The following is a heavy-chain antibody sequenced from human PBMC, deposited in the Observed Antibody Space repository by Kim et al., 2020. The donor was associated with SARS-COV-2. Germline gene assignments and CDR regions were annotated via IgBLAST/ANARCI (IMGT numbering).Heavy chain of an antibody. CDR2: MNPNSGNT. CDR3: ARGFYDILTGYYFLEYYFDY. J-gene: IGHJ4*02. Sequence: ASVKVSCKASGYTFTSYDINWVRQATGQGLEWMGWMNPNSGNTGYAQKFQGRVTMTRNTSISTAYMELSSLRSEDTAVYYCARGFYDILTGYYFLEYYFDYWGQGTLVTVSS. V-gene: IGHV1-8*01. CDR1: GYTFTSYD. D-gene: IGHD3-9*01.